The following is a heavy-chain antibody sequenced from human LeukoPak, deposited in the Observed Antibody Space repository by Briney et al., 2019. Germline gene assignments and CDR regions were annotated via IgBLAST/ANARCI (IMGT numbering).Heavy chain of an antibody. D-gene: IGHD6-19*01. Sequence: PGGSLSLSCAAPGFPSGSIGLIWARKVPGKGWEWSSPISSSSSYIYYADSVKGRFTISRDNAKNSLYLQMNSLRAEDTAVYYCARVWGGSGWSFDYWGQGTLVTVSS. V-gene: IGHV3-21*01. CDR3: ARVWGGSGWSFDY. J-gene: IGHJ4*02. CDR1: GFPSGSIG. CDR2: ISSSSSYI.